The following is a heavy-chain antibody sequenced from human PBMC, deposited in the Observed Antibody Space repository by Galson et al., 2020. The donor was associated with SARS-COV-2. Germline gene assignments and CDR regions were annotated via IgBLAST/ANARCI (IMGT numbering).Heavy chain of an antibody. CDR3: ATGTPLPRGFWFDP. Sequence: CKVSGYTLTELSMHWVRQAPGKGLEWMGGFDPEDGETIYAQKFQGRVTMTEDTSTDTAYMELSSLRSEDTAVYYCATGTPLPRGFWFDPWGQGTLVTVSS. V-gene: IGHV1-24*01. D-gene: IGHD3-10*01. CDR2: FDPEDGET. CDR1: GYTLTELS. J-gene: IGHJ5*02.